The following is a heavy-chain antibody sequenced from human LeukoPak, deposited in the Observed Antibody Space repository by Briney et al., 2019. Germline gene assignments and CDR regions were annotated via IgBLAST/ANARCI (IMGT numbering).Heavy chain of an antibody. J-gene: IGHJ3*02. D-gene: IGHD3-22*01. V-gene: IGHV4-30-4*01. CDR1: GGSISSGDYY. Sequence: SQTLSLTCTVSGGSISSGDYYWSWIRQPPGKGLEWIGYIYYSGSTYYNPSLKSRVTISVDTSKNQFSLKLSSVTAADTAVYYCARDRFYDSSGYYGNDAFDIRGQGTMVTVSS. CDR3: ARDRFYDSSGYYGNDAFDI. CDR2: IYYSGST.